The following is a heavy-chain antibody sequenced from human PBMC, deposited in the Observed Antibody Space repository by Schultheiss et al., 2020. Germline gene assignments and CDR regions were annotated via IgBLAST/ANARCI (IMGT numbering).Heavy chain of an antibody. Sequence: GGSLRLSCAASGFTFSSYAMSWVRQAPGKGLEWVSAISGSGGSTYYADSVKGRFTISRDNAKNSLYLQMNSLRAEDTAVYYCARDALSIAARSDYGMDVWGQGTTVTVSS. D-gene: IGHD6-6*01. J-gene: IGHJ6*02. CDR1: GFTFSSYA. CDR3: ARDALSIAARSDYGMDV. CDR2: ISGSGGST. V-gene: IGHV3-23*01.